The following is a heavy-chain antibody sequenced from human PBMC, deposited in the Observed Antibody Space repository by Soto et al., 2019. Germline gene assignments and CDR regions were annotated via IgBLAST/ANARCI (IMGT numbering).Heavy chain of an antibody. Sequence: SGPTLVNPTQTLTLTCTFSGFSLSTSGMCVSWIRQPPGKALEWLALIDWDDDKYYSTSLKSRLTITKDTSKNQVVLTMTNMDPVDTATYYCAHSLWASAVPNDAFDIWGQGTMVTVSS. CDR2: IDWDDDK. V-gene: IGHV2-70*12. J-gene: IGHJ3*02. D-gene: IGHD2-2*01. CDR3: AHSLWASAVPNDAFDI. CDR1: GFSLSTSGMC.